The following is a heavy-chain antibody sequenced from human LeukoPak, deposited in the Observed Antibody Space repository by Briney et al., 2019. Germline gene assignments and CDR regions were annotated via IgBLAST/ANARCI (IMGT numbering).Heavy chain of an antibody. CDR2: IKTDGSST. CDR1: GFTFSSYS. Sequence: GGSLRLSCAASGFTFSSYSMNWVRQAPGKGLVWVARIKTDGSSTSYADSVKGRFTISRDNAKNTLFLQMSSLRAEDTAVYYCVRDPHGSGSSNSPHDAFDIWGHGTMVTVSS. V-gene: IGHV3-74*01. CDR3: VRDPHGSGSSNSPHDAFDI. D-gene: IGHD3-10*01. J-gene: IGHJ3*02.